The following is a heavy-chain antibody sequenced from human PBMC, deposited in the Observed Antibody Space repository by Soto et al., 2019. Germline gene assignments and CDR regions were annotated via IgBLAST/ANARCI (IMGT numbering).Heavy chain of an antibody. CDR2: ISYDGSNK. J-gene: IGHJ5*02. CDR1: GFTLSSYG. V-gene: IGHV3-30*18. Sequence: LIVSCAASGFTLSSYGMRWVVQAPGKGLEWVAVISYDGSNKYYADSVKGRFTISRYNSKNTLYLQMNRLRAEDTAVYYCANATSYDSSGYFYGREDAWGQLTMGTVSS. CDR3: ANATSYDSSGYFYGREDA. D-gene: IGHD3-22*01.